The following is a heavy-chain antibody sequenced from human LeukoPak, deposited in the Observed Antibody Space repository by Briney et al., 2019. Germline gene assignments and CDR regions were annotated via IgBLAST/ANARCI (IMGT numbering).Heavy chain of an antibody. V-gene: IGHV3-7*01. CDR2: IKQDGSEK. J-gene: IGHJ6*04. CDR3: AELGITMIGGV. Sequence: GGSLRLSCAASGFTFSTYNMNWVRQAPGKGLEWVANIKQDGSEKYYVDSVKGRFTISRDNAKNSLYLQMNSLRAEGTAVYYCAELGITMIGGVWGKGTTVTISS. D-gene: IGHD3-10*02. CDR1: GFTFSTYN.